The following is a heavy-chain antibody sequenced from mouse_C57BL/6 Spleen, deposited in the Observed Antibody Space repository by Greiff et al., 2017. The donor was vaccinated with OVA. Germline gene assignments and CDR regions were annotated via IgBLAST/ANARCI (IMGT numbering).Heavy chain of an antibody. J-gene: IGHJ2*01. D-gene: IGHD2-4*01. CDR1: GYTFTSYW. CDR2: IYPGSGST. Sequence: QVQLQQPGAELVKPGASVKMSCKASGYTFTSYWITWVKQRPGQGLEWIGDIYPGSGSTNYNEKFKSKATLTVDTSSSTAYMQLSSQTSEDSAVYYCARQLYYDYDFDYWGQGTTLTVSS. CDR3: ARQLYYDYDFDY. V-gene: IGHV1-55*01.